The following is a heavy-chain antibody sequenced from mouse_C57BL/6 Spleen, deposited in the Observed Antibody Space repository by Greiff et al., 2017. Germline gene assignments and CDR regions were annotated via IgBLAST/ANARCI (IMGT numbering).Heavy chain of an antibody. V-gene: IGHV1-12*01. CDR2: IYPGNGDT. Sequence: SGAELVRPGASVKMSCKASGYTFTSYYMHWVKQTPRQGLEWIGAIYPGNGDTSYNQKFKGTATLTVDKSSRTAYLHLSSLTSVDSAVYFGARTPQLSDWYSVVCGTGTT. D-gene: IGHD2-12*01. J-gene: IGHJ1*03. CDR3: ARTPQLSDWYSVV. CDR1: GYTFTSYY.